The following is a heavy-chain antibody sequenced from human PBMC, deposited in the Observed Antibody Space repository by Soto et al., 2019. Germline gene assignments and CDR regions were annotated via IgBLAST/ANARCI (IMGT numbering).Heavy chain of an antibody. Sequence: SVKVSCKASGGTFSSYAISWVRQAPGQGLEWMGGIIPIFGTANYAQKLQGRVTITADESTSTAYMELSSLRSEDTAVYYCARESRGLLVVTLEAYYYYGMDVWGQGTTVTVSS. J-gene: IGHJ6*02. CDR1: GGTFSSYA. CDR3: ARESRGLLVVTLEAYYYYGMDV. D-gene: IGHD3-22*01. V-gene: IGHV1-69*13. CDR2: IIPIFGTA.